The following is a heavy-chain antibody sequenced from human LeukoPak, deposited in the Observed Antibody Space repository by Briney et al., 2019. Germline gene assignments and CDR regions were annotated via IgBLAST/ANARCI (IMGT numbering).Heavy chain of an antibody. Sequence: SETLSLTCTVSGGSISSYYWSWIRQPPGKGLEWIGYIYYSGGTNYNPSLKSRVTISVDTSKNQFSLKLSSVTAADTAVYYCARHDVVLLGVDPWGQGTLVIVSS. CDR2: IYYSGGT. J-gene: IGHJ5*02. CDR3: ARHDVVLLGVDP. V-gene: IGHV4-59*08. CDR1: GGSISSYY. D-gene: IGHD3-16*01.